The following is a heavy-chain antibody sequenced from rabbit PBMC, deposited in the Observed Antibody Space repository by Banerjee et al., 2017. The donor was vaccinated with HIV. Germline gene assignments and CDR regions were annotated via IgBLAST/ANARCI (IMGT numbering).Heavy chain of an antibody. CDR2: IYAGSSGST. D-gene: IGHD1-1*01. Sequence: QSLEESGGDLVQPGASLTLTCTASGFSLSNNYVICWVRQAPGKGLEWIACIYAGSSGSTDYASWAKGRFTISKTSSSTVDLKMTSLTAADTATYFCVRNPISYTSSSGDYYYFNLWGPGTLVTVS. CDR3: VRNPISYTSSSGDYYYFNL. CDR1: GFSLSNNYV. V-gene: IGHV1S40*01. J-gene: IGHJ4*01.